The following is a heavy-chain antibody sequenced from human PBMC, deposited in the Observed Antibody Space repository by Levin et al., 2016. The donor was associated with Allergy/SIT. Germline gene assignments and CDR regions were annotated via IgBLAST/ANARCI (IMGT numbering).Heavy chain of an antibody. V-gene: IGHV6-1*01. D-gene: IGHD6-13*01. CDR3: AREQQLVVLDWFDP. CDR2: TYYRSKWYN. J-gene: IGHJ5*02. Sequence: WIRQSPSRGLEWLGRTYYRSKWYNDYAVSVKSRITINPDTSKNQFSLQLNSVTPEDTAVYYCAREQQLVVLDWFDPWGQGTLVTVSS.